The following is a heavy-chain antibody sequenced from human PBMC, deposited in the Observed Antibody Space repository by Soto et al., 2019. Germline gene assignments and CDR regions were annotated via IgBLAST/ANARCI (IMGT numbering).Heavy chain of an antibody. CDR3: ATWDNWNSRIDY. CDR2: FDPEDGET. CDR1: GYTLTELA. V-gene: IGHV1-24*01. J-gene: IGHJ4*02. Sequence: ASVKVSCKVSGYTLTELAMHWVRQAPGKGLEWMGGFDPEDGETIYAQKFQGRVTMTEDTSTDTAYMELSSLRSEDTAVYYCATWDNWNSRIDYWGQGTLVTVSS. D-gene: IGHD1-7*01.